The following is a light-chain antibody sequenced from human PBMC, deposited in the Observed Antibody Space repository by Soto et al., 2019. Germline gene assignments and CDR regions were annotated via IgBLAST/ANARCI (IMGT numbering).Light chain of an antibody. Sequence: EIVLTQSPATLSLSPGERATLSCRASQSVSSYLAWYQQKPGQAPRLLIYDASNRATGIPARFSGSGSGTDFTLTISSLEPEDFAVYYCLHHKNFPWAFGQGTKVDVK. CDR2: DAS. CDR3: LHHKNFPWA. CDR1: QSVSSY. V-gene: IGKV3-11*01. J-gene: IGKJ1*01.